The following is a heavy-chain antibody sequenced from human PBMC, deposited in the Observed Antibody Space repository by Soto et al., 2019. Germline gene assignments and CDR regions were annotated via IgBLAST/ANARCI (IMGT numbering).Heavy chain of an antibody. CDR2: IIPIFGTA. CDR1: GGTFSSYA. J-gene: IGHJ4*02. D-gene: IGHD3-22*01. Sequence: QVQLVQSGAEVKKPGSSVKVSCKASGGTFSSYAISWVRQAPGQGLEWMGGIIPIFGTANYAQKFQGRVTITADESTSTXXMELSSLRSEDTAVYYCARQSVYYDSSGYLSPLDYWGQGTLVTVSS. V-gene: IGHV1-69*12. CDR3: ARQSVYYDSSGYLSPLDY.